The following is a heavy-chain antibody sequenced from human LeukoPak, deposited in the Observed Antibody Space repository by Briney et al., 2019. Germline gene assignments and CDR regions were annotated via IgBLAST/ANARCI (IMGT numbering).Heavy chain of an antibody. J-gene: IGHJ4*02. CDR2: IYYSGST. CDR3: ASNYYGSGSLDY. Sequence: SETLSLTCSVSDGSISSGSYYWSWIRQPPGKGLEWIGYIYYSGSTNYNPSLKSRVTISVDTSRNQFSLKLSSVTAADTAVYYCASNYYGSGSLDYWGQGNLVTVSS. CDR1: DGSISSGSYY. V-gene: IGHV4-61*01. D-gene: IGHD3-10*01.